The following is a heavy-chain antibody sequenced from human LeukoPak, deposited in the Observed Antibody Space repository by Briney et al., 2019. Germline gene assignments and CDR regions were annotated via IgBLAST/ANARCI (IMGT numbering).Heavy chain of an antibody. Sequence: GGSLRLSCAASGFTFDDYAMHWVRQAPGKGLECVSLISGDGGRTYYADSVKGRFTISRDNNKNSLYLQMNSLRTEDTALYYCAKAPYYYDSSDYHDYWGQGTLVTVFS. D-gene: IGHD3-22*01. CDR2: ISGDGGRT. CDR3: AKAPYYYDSSDYHDY. CDR1: GFTFDDYA. J-gene: IGHJ4*02. V-gene: IGHV3-43*02.